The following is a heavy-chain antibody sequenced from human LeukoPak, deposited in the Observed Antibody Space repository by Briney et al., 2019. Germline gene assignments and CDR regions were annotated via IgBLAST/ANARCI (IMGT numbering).Heavy chain of an antibody. CDR2: IKEDGSEK. Sequence: GGSLRLSCAASGFTFSTFWMSWVRQAPGKGLEWVATIKEDGSEKYYVDSMKGRFTVSRDNAKNSLYLQMDSLRAEDTAVYYCARGGTFVSDYWGQGTLVTVSS. CDR3: ARGGTFVSDY. V-gene: IGHV3-7*01. J-gene: IGHJ4*02. CDR1: GFTFSTFW. D-gene: IGHD1-1*01.